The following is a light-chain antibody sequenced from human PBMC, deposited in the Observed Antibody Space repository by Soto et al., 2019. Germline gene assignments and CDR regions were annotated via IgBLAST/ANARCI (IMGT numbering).Light chain of an antibody. Sequence: EIAVTQSPATLSVSPGERATLSCRASQSVNTNFAWYQQKPGQAPRLLIYGASTRATGIPARFSGSGSGTEFTLTISSLQSEDFAVYYCQQYGSSPPTFGQGTRLEIK. CDR3: QQYGSSPPT. V-gene: IGKV3-15*01. CDR2: GAS. J-gene: IGKJ5*01. CDR1: QSVNTN.